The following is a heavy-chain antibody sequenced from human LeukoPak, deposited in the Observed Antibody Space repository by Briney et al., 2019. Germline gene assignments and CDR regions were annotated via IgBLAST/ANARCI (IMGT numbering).Heavy chain of an antibody. J-gene: IGHJ3*02. D-gene: IGHD3-10*01. CDR2: IRYDGSNK. V-gene: IGHV3-30*02. Sequence: GGSLRLSCAASGFTFSSYGMHWVRQAPGKGLEWVAFIRYDGSNKYYADSVKGRFTISRDNSKNTLYLQMNSLRAEDTAVYYCAKEAYYGSGSYRAFDIWGQGTMVTVSS. CDR3: AKEAYYGSGSYRAFDI. CDR1: GFTFSSYG.